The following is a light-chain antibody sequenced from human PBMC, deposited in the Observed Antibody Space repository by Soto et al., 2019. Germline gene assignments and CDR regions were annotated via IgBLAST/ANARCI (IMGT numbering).Light chain of an antibody. CDR2: GAT. Sequence: EVVMTQSPATLSVSPGERVTLSCRASQGVSSNLAWYQQKPGQAPRLLIYGATTRATDIPARFSGSGSGTEFTLTISSLQSEDFAVYYCQQYNDWPPMYTFGQGTSLETK. CDR3: QQYNDWPPMYT. J-gene: IGKJ2*01. CDR1: QGVSSN. V-gene: IGKV3-15*01.